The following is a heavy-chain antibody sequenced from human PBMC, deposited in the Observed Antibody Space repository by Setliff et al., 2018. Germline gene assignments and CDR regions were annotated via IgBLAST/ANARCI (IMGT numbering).Heavy chain of an antibody. Sequence: GASVKVSCKASGGTFSSYAFSWVRQAPGQGLEWMGGTIPIFGTANYAQKFQGRVTITTDDSTNTGYLEVRSLRSDDTAVYYCARDRKEIVVKPPAASLDYWGQGTQVTVSS. CDR1: GGTFSSYA. V-gene: IGHV1-69*05. CDR2: TIPIFGTA. CDR3: ARDRKEIVVKPPAASLDY. D-gene: IGHD2-2*01. J-gene: IGHJ4*02.